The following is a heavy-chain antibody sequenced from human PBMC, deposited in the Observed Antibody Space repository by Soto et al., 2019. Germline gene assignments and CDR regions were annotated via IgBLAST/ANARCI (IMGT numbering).Heavy chain of an antibody. CDR1: GYTFTSYG. CDR3: ARDLAVGLVDY. J-gene: IGHJ4*02. Sequence: QVQLVQSGAEVKKPGASVKVSCKASGYTFTSYGISWVRQAPGQGLEWMGWISAYNGNTKSAQKLQGRVTMTTDTPTSTAYMELRSLRSTDTAVYYCARDLAVGLVDYWGQGTLVTVSS. CDR2: ISAYNGNT. V-gene: IGHV1-18*01. D-gene: IGHD6-19*01.